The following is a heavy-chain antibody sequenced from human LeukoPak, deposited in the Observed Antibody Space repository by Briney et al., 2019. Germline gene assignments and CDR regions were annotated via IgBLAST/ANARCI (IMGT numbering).Heavy chain of an antibody. CDR3: TKERSGYYDGAFDI. CDR2: INWSGGNT. D-gene: IGHD3-22*01. J-gene: IGHJ3*02. Sequence: GRSLRLSCAVSGFTFDDFGLRWVRQAPGRGLEWDSGINWSGGNTGYADAVKGRFTISRDNAKSSMYLQMNSRRAEDMAFYFCTKERSGYYDGAFDIWGRGTMVTVSS. CDR1: GFTFDDFG. V-gene: IGHV3-20*04.